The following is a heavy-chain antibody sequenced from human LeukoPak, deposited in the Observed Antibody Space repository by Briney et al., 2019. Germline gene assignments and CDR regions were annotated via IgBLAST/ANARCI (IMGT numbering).Heavy chain of an antibody. CDR3: AHSPPYYDILTGYLEGHYFDY. Sequence: SGPTLVNPTQTLTLTCTFSGFSLSTSGVGVGLIRQPPGKALEWLSLIYWDDDKRYSPSLKSRLTITKDTSKNQVVLTMTNMDPEDTATYYCAHSPPYYDILTGYLEGHYFDYWGQGTLVTVSS. J-gene: IGHJ4*02. CDR1: GFSLSTSGVG. V-gene: IGHV2-5*02. CDR2: IYWDDDK. D-gene: IGHD3-9*01.